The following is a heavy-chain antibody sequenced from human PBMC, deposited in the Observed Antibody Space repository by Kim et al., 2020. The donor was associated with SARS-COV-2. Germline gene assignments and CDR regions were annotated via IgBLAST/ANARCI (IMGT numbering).Heavy chain of an antibody. CDR2: IPGSGSPT. D-gene: IGHD6-13*01. J-gene: IGHJ5*02. CDR1: GFTFSNYA. V-gene: IGHV3-23*01. CDR3: AKGSLGAAARNWFDP. Sequence: GGSLRLSCATSGFTFSNYAMSWVHRAPGKGLEWVSAIPGSGSPTYYADSVKGRFTISRDNSKNTLFLQMNSLRIDDTAVYYCAKGSLGAAARNWFDPWGQGTLVTVSS.